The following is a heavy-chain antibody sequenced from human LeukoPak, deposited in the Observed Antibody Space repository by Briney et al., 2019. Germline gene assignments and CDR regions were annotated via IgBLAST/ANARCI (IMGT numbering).Heavy chain of an antibody. Sequence: GGSLTLSCAASGFTISSYWMSWVRQAPGQGLEWVANIQQGGSENYYVDSVKGRFTISRDNAKNSLFLQINSLRAEDTAVYYCARCHSTSSGDYWGQGTRVTVSS. V-gene: IGHV3-7*05. CDR2: IQQGGSEN. CDR3: ARCHSTSSGDY. J-gene: IGHJ4*02. CDR1: GFTISSYW. D-gene: IGHD6-6*01.